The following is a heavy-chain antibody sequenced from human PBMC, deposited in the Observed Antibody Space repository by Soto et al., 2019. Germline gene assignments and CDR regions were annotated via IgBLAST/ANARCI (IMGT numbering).Heavy chain of an antibody. V-gene: IGHV4-4*02. Sequence: PSETLSLTCAVSGDSISSSNWWSWVRQPPGKGLEWVGEVYHSGSTNYNPSLRSQLTISVDKSKNQFSLKLSSVTAADTAVYYCARAGIAAAGNNNWFDPWGQGTLVTVSS. CDR1: GDSISSSNW. CDR2: VYHSGST. CDR3: ARAGIAAAGNNNWFDP. J-gene: IGHJ5*02. D-gene: IGHD6-13*01.